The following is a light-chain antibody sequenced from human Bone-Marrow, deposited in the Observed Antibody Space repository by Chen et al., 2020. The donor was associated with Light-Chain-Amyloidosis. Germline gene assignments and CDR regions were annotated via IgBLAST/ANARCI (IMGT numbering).Light chain of an antibody. J-gene: IGKJ1*01. V-gene: IGKV2-28*01. CDR3: MQALQTPWT. CDR2: LGS. CDR1: QSLLHSNGYNY. Sequence: DIVMTQSPLSLPVTPGEPASISCRSSQSLLHSNGYNYLDWYLQKPGQSPQLLIYLGSNRASGVPDRFSGSGSGTDFTLKISRVEAEHVGVYYCMQALQTPWTFGQGTTVEIK.